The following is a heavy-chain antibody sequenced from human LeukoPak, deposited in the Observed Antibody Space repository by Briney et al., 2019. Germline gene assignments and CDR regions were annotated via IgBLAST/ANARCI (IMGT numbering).Heavy chain of an antibody. D-gene: IGHD2-8*02. V-gene: IGHV6-1*01. Sequence: SQTLSLTCAISGDSVSSNSAAWNWIRQSPSRGLEWLGRTYYRSKWFTDYAVSVKSRITVNPDTSKSQFSLQLNSVTPEDTAVYYCARAMRSTGSHAFDIWGPGTMVTVSS. J-gene: IGHJ3*02. CDR1: GDSVSSNSAA. CDR2: TYYRSKWFT. CDR3: ARAMRSTGSHAFDI.